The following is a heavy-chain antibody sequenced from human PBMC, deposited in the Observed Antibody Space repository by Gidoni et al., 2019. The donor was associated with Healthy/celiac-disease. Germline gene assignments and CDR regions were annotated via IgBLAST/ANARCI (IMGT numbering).Heavy chain of an antibody. Sequence: HVQLVQSGAEVKKPGASVKVSCKATGYTFTGYYMHWGRQAPGQGLEWMGWLNPNSGGTNYAQKFQGRVTMTRDTSISTAYMELSRLRSDDTAVYYCARVPSWGSDYWGQRTLVTVSS. V-gene: IGHV1-2*02. CDR3: ARVPSWGSDY. J-gene: IGHJ4*02. CDR2: LNPNSGGT. D-gene: IGHD7-27*01. CDR1: GYTFTGYY.